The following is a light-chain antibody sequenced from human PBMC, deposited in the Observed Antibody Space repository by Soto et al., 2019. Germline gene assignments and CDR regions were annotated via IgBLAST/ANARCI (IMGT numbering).Light chain of an antibody. CDR2: GHN. Sequence: QSVLTQPPSVSGAPGQRVTISCTGSYANIGAGYEVHWYQQIPGTAPKLLISGHNNRPSGVPDRFFGSKSGTSASLTIIGLQAEDEADYYCHSYDNSLSGSGVFGGGT. CDR3: HSYDNSLSGSGV. J-gene: IGLJ3*02. V-gene: IGLV1-40*01. CDR1: YANIGAGYE.